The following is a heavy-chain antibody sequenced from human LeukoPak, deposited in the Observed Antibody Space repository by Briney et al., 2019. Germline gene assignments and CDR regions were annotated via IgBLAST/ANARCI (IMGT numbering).Heavy chain of an antibody. CDR1: GGSISSGDYY. Sequence: PSQTLSLTCTVSGGSISSGDYYWSWIRQPPGKGLEWIGSIYYSGSTYYNPSLKSRVTISVDTSKNQLSLKLSSVTAADTAVYYCARRRDLGIAFDIWGQGTMVTVSS. J-gene: IGHJ3*02. D-gene: IGHD3-16*01. V-gene: IGHV4-39*01. CDR2: IYYSGST. CDR3: ARRRDLGIAFDI.